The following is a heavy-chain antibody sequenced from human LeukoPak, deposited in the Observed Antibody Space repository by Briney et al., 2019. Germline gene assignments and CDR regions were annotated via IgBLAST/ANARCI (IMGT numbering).Heavy chain of an antibody. V-gene: IGHV3-11*04. Sequence: GGSLRLSCAASGFTFSDYYMSWIRQAPGKGLEWVSYISSSGSTIYYADSVKGRFTISRDDAKNSLYLQMNSLRAEDTAVYYCARDPRLFASSGYIDYWGQGTLVTVSS. CDR1: GFTFSDYY. D-gene: IGHD3-22*01. J-gene: IGHJ4*02. CDR3: ARDPRLFASSGYIDY. CDR2: ISSSGSTI.